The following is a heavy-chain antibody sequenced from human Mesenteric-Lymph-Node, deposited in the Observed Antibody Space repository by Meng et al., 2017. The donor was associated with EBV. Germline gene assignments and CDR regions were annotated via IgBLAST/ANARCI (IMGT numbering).Heavy chain of an antibody. J-gene: IGHJ4*02. CDR2: IYYSGTT. CDR3: AREIYCTSASCPFDY. V-gene: IGHV4-30-4*01. Sequence: QVPLQGAGPGLVKPSQTLSLTCTLSGGFTSSGGYYWSWIRQSPGKGLEWIGYIYYSGTTYYNPSLQSRVSMSMDSSRNQFSLKLSSVTAADTAVYYCAREIYCTSASCPFDYWGQGTLVTVSS. D-gene: IGHD2-2*01. CDR1: GGFTSSGGYY.